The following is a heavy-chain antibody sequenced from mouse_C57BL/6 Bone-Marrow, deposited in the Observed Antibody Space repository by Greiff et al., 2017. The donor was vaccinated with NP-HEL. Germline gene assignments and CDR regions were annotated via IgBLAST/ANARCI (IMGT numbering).Heavy chain of an antibody. J-gene: IGHJ3*01. D-gene: IGHD2-4*01. CDR2: INPNNGGT. CDR3: ARALYYDYAAWFAY. CDR1: GYTFTDYN. V-gene: IGHV1-18*01. Sequence: EVQLQQSGPELVKPGASVKIPCKASGYTFTDYNMDWVKQSHGKSLEWIGDINPNNGGTIYNQKFKGKATLTVDKSSSTAYMELRSLTSEHTAVYYCARALYYDYAAWFAYWGQGTLVTVSA.